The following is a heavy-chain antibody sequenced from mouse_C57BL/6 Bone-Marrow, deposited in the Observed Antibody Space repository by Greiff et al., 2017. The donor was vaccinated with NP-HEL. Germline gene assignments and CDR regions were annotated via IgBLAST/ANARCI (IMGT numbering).Heavy chain of an antibody. CDR3: ASQTAQATGFAY. Sequence: QVHVKQPGAELVKPGASVKMSCKASGYTFTSYWITWVKQRPGQGLEWIGDIYPGSGSTNYNEKFKSKATLPVDTSSSTAYMQLSSLTSEDSAVYYCASQTAQATGFAYWGQGTLVTVSA. CDR2: IYPGSGST. V-gene: IGHV1-55*01. D-gene: IGHD3-2*02. J-gene: IGHJ3*01. CDR1: GYTFTSYW.